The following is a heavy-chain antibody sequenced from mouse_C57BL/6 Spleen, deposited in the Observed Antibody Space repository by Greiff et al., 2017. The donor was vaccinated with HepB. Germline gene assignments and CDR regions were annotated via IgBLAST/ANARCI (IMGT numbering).Heavy chain of an antibody. D-gene: IGHD2-2*01. J-gene: IGHJ1*03. CDR2: INPSSGYT. V-gene: IGHV1-4*01. CDR3: GRGGYGYDVGYFDV. CDR1: GYTFTSYT. Sequence: QVQLQQSGAELARPGASVKMSCKASGYTFTSYTMHWVKQRPGQGLEWIGYINPSSGYTKYNQKFKDKATLTADKSSSTAYMQLSSLTSEDSAVYYCGRGGYGYDVGYFDVWGTGTTVTVSS.